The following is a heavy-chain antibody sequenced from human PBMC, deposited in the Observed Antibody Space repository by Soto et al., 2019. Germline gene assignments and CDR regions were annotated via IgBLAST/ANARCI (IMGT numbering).Heavy chain of an antibody. CDR1: GGSISSGGYY. CDR3: ARRDSGYGYYFDY. Sequence: SETLSLTCTVSGGSISSGGYYWSWIRQHPGKGLEWIGYIYYSGSTYYNPSLKSRVTISVDTSKNQFPLKLSSVTAADTAVYYCARRDSGYGYYFDYWGQGTLVTVSS. V-gene: IGHV4-31*03. J-gene: IGHJ4*02. CDR2: IYYSGST. D-gene: IGHD5-12*01.